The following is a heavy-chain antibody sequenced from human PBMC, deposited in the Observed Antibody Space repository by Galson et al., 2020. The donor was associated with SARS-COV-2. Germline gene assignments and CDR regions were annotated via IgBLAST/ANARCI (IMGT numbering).Heavy chain of an antibody. Sequence: SGPTLVKPTQTLTLTCTCSGFSLSTSGVGVGWIRQSPGKALEWLAVIYWDDDKRYSPSLQNRLTITKDTSKNQVVLTMTNMDPVDTATYYCAHSMVRGVIEFYYGMDVWGQGTTVTVSS. CDR3: AHSMVRGVIEFYYGMDV. V-gene: IGHV2-5*02. J-gene: IGHJ6*02. CDR1: GFSLSTSGVG. CDR2: IYWDDDK. D-gene: IGHD3-10*01.